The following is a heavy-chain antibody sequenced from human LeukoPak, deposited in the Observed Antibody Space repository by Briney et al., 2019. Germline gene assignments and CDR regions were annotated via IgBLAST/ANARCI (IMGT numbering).Heavy chain of an antibody. CDR1: GFTFSSYW. CDR3: AKDQCSGSYYWFDP. V-gene: IGHV3-74*01. D-gene: IGHD1-26*01. J-gene: IGHJ5*02. CDR2: INRDGSST. Sequence: GGSLRLSCAASGFTFSSYWMHWVRQAPGKGLVCVSRINRDGSSTSYADSVKGRFTISRDNSKNTLYLQMNSLRAEDTAVYYCAKDQCSGSYYWFDPWGQGTLVTVSS.